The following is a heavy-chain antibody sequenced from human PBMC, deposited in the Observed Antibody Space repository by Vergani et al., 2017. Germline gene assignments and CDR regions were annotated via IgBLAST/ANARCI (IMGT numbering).Heavy chain of an antibody. CDR2: IYYSGST. V-gene: IGHV4-39*01. Sequence: QLQLQESGPGLVKPSETLSLTCTVSGGPISSRSYYWGWIRQPPGKGLEWVGNIYYSGSTYYNPSLKSRVTISVDTSKNQFSLKLSSVTAADTAVYYCAGERIAMAGLQVWGQGTLVTVSS. CDR3: AGERIAMAGLQV. J-gene: IGHJ4*02. D-gene: IGHD6-19*01. CDR1: GGPISSRSYY.